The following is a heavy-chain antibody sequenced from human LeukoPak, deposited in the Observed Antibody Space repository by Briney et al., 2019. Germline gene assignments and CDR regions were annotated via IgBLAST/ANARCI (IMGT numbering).Heavy chain of an antibody. CDR3: ARLRLNYYGSGSPPRRVDY. CDR2: IKQDGSEK. V-gene: IGHV3-7*01. CDR1: GFTFSSYW. D-gene: IGHD3-10*01. J-gene: IGHJ4*02. Sequence: GSLRLSCAASGFTFSSYWMSWVRQAPGKGLEWVANIKQDGSEKYYVDSVKGRFTISRDNAKNSLYLQMNSLRAEDTAVYYCARLRLNYYGSGSPPRRVDYWGQGTLVTVSS.